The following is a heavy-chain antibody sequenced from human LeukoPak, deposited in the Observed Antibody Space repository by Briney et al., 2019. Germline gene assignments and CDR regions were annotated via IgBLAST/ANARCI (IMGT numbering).Heavy chain of an antibody. J-gene: IGHJ3*02. V-gene: IGHV4-31*03. CDR3: AADPPAFAFDI. D-gene: IGHD3-3*02. CDR1: GGSISSGGYY. CDR2: IYYSGST. Sequence: PSQTLSLTCTVSGGSISSGGYYWSWIRQHPGKGLEWIGYIYYSGSTFHNPSLKSRVTISVATSKNQFSLKLNSVAAADTAVYYCAADPPAFAFDIWGQGTMVTVSS.